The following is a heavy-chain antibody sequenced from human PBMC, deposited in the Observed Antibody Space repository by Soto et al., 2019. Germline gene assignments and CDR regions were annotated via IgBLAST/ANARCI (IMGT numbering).Heavy chain of an antibody. CDR2: IYWDDDE. CDR3: ALGIAARPFDS. V-gene: IGHV2-5*02. CDR1: GFSLTTTGVG. D-gene: IGHD6-6*01. J-gene: IGHJ4*02. Sequence: QISLKESGPALVKPTQTLTLTCSFSGFSLTTTGVGVGWIRQPPGKALEWLALIYWDDDERYNPSLKNRLTITKDTSKNLVLLTMTNLDPVDTATYYCALGIAARPFDSWGQGTLVTVSS.